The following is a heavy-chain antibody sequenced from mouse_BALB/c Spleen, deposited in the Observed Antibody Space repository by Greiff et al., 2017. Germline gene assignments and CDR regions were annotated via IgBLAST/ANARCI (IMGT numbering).Heavy chain of an antibody. CDR3: ARLVWRSSYWYFDV. D-gene: IGHD1-3*01. V-gene: IGHV4-2*02. J-gene: IGHJ1*01. CDR1: GFDFSRYW. Sequence: KLMESGGGLVQPGGSLNLSCAASGFDFSRYWMSWARQAPGKGQEWVGEINPGSSTINYTPSLKDKFIISRDNAKNTLYLQMSKVRSEDTALYYCARLVWRSSYWYFDVWGAGTTVTVSS. CDR2: INPGSSTI.